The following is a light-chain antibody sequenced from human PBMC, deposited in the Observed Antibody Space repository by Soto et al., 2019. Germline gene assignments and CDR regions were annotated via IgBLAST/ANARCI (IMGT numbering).Light chain of an antibody. CDR1: SSNIGAGYD. J-gene: IGLJ3*02. Sequence: QSALTQPPSVSGAPGQRVTISCTGSSSNIGAGYDVHWYQQLPGTAPKLLIYRNTNRPSGVPDRFSGSKSGTSASLAITGLQAADEADYYCQSYDSSLSGSVFGGGTQLTVL. CDR2: RNT. CDR3: QSYDSSLSGSV. V-gene: IGLV1-40*01.